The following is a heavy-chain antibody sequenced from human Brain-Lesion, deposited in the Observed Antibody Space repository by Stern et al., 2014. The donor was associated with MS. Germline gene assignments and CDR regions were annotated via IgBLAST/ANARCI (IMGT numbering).Heavy chain of an antibody. CDR3: ATLSPGAGGNYYRHFDY. CDR1: GYSLTNLS. J-gene: IGHJ4*02. V-gene: IGHV1-24*01. D-gene: IGHD1-26*01. CDR2: FYPGDGET. Sequence: QVQLVQSGAEVKKPGASVKVSCKVSGYSLTNLSMHWVRQAPGKGLEWMGGFYPGDGETIYAPKFPGRVTMSGDTSKDPAYMELSSLRSEDTAVYYCATLSPGAGGNYYRHFDYWGQGTLVTVSS.